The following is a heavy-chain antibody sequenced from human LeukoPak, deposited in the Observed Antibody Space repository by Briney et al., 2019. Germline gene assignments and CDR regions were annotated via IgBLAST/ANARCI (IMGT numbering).Heavy chain of an antibody. Sequence: GGSLRLSCAASGFTFSSYWMHWVRQAPGKGLGWVSRINRDGSSTSYADSVKGRFTISRDNAKNTLYLQMNSLRAEDTAVYYCARDREAAAAFNWFDPWGQGTLVTVSS. CDR2: INRDGSST. D-gene: IGHD6-13*01. J-gene: IGHJ5*02. CDR3: ARDREAAAAFNWFDP. V-gene: IGHV3-74*01. CDR1: GFTFSSYW.